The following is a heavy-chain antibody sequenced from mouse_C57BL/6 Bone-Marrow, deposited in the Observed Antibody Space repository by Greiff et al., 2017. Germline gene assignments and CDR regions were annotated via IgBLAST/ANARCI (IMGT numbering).Heavy chain of an antibody. V-gene: IGHV14-4*01. CDR2: IDPENGDT. J-gene: IGHJ4*01. D-gene: IGHD1-1*01. CDR3: TSLLMDY. Sequence: DVKLVESGAELVRPGASVKLSCTASGFNIKDDYMHWVKQRPEQGLEWIGWIDPENGDTEYASKFQGKATITEDTSSNTAYLQLSSLTSEDTAVYYCTSLLMDYWGQGTSVTVSS. CDR1: GFNIKDDY.